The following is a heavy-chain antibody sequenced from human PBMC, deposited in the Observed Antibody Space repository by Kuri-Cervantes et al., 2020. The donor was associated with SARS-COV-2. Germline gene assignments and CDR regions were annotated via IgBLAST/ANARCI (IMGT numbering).Heavy chain of an antibody. J-gene: IGHJ6*03. Sequence: SETLSLTCAVSGYSISSGYYWGWIRQPPGKGLEWIGSIYHSGSTYYNPSLKSRVTISVDTSKNQFSLKLSSVTAADTAVYYCARERRVYSSSRGAYYYYYMDVWGKGTTVTVSS. CDR2: IYHSGST. V-gene: IGHV4-38-2*02. CDR3: ARERRVYSSSRGAYYYYYMDV. CDR1: GYSISSGYY. D-gene: IGHD6-6*01.